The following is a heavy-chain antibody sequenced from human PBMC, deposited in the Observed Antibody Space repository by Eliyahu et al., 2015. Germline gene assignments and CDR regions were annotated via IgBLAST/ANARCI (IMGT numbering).Heavy chain of an antibody. CDR1: GFTFDDYA. CDR3: AKDSGSSWRVYYYGMDV. CDR2: ISWNSGSI. V-gene: IGHV3-9*01. Sequence: EVQLVESGGGLVQPGRSLRLSCAASGFTFDDYAMHWVRQAPGKGLEWVSGISWNSGSIGYADSVKGRFTISRDNAKNSLYLQMNSLRAEDTALYYCAKDSGSSWRVYYYGMDVWGQGTTVTVSS. D-gene: IGHD6-13*01. J-gene: IGHJ6*02.